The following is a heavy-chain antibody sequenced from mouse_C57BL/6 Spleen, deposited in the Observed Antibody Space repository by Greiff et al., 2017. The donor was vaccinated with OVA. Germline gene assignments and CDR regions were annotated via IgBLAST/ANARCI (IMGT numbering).Heavy chain of an antibody. V-gene: IGHV5-17*01. Sequence: EVQRVESGGGLVKPGGSLKLSCAASGFTFSDYGMHWVRQAPEKGLGWVAYISSGSSTIYYADTVKGRFTITRDNAKNTLFLQMTSLRSEDTAMYYCARDYYGSKGAMDYWGQGTSVTVS. CDR2: ISSGSSTI. D-gene: IGHD1-1*01. J-gene: IGHJ4*01. CDR1: GFTFSDYG. CDR3: ARDYYGSKGAMDY.